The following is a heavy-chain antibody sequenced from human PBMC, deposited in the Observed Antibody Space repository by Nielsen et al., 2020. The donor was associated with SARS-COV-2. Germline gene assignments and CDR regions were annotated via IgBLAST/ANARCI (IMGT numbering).Heavy chain of an antibody. Sequence: GGSLRLSCAASGFTFDDYAMHWVRQVPGKGLEWVSGVSWNSAYMAYADSVKGRFTISRDNAKNSLYLQMDSLRVEDTAVYYCARTLSGNFYFGMDVWGRGTTVTVSS. CDR3: ARTLSGNFYFGMDV. CDR1: GFTFDDYA. CDR2: VSWNSAYM. V-gene: IGHV3-9*01. D-gene: IGHD5-12*01. J-gene: IGHJ6*02.